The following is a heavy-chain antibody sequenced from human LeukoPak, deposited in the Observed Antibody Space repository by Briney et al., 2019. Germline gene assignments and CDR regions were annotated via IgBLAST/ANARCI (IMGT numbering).Heavy chain of an antibody. J-gene: IGHJ4*02. V-gene: IGHV1-46*01. Sequence: ASVKVSCKASGYTFTSYFMHWVRQAPGQGLDWMGIINPSGGSTSYAQKFQGRVTMTRDTSTSTVYMELTSLRSEDTAMYCCARAIDSSGYYFVPDYWGQGTLVTVSS. CDR2: INPSGGST. D-gene: IGHD3-22*01. CDR3: ARAIDSSGYYFVPDY. CDR1: GYTFTSYF.